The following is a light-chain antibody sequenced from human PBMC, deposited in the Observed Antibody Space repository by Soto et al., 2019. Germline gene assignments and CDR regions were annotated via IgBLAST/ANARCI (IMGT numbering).Light chain of an antibody. CDR1: QGISSA. CDR3: QQLKTYPFT. CDR2: DAS. V-gene: IGKV1-13*02. Sequence: AIQLTQSPSSLSASVGDRVSITCRASQGISSALAWYQHKPGKAPKILIYDASSLQSGVPSRFSGSESGTECTHTISSLQPDDFATYYCQQLKTYPFTFGQGTRLEIK. J-gene: IGKJ5*01.